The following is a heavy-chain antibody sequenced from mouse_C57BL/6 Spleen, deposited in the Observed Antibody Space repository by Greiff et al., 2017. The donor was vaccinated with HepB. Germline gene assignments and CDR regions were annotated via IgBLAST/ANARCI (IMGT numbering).Heavy chain of an antibody. V-gene: IGHV1-55*01. J-gene: IGHJ4*01. CDR2: IYPGSGST. Sequence: QVQLQQPGAELVKPGASVKMSCKASGYTFTSYWITWVKQRPGQGLEWIGDIYPGSGSTNYNEKFKSKATLTVDTSSSTAYMQLSSLTSEDSAVYYCATSYYSPYYAMDYWGQGTSVTVSS. D-gene: IGHD2-12*01. CDR3: ATSYYSPYYAMDY. CDR1: GYTFTSYW.